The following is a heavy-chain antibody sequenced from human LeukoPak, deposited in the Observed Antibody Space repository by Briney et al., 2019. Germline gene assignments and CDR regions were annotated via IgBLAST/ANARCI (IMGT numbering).Heavy chain of an antibody. Sequence: GGSLRLSCAASGFTFSSYAISWVRQAPGKGLEWVSAISGSGGSTYYADSVKGRFTISRDNSKNTLYLQMNSLRAEDTAVYYCAKDQNPQTGYCFDYWGQGTLVTVSS. J-gene: IGHJ4*02. CDR3: AKDQNPQTGYCFDY. D-gene: IGHD1-14*01. CDR1: GFTFSSYA. V-gene: IGHV3-23*01. CDR2: ISGSGGST.